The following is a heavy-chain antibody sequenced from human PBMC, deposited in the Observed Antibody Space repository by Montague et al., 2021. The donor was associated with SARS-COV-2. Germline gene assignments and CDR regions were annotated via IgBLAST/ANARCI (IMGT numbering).Heavy chain of an antibody. CDR3: ARDDIVLQGVTKGMDV. J-gene: IGHJ6*02. V-gene: IGHV4-39*07. CDR1: GGSISSSNYY. D-gene: IGHD3-10*01. CDR2: MYSSGSP. Sequence: SETLSLTCTVSGGSISSSNYYWGWIRQPPGKGLEWIGHMYSSGSPYSSPSLKSRVTTSIDTSKNQFSLKLSSVTAADTAVYYCARDDIVLQGVTKGMDVWGQGTTVTVSS.